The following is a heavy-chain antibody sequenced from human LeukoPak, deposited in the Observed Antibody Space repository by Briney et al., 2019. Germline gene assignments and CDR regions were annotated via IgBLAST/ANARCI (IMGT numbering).Heavy chain of an antibody. V-gene: IGHV1-8*01. D-gene: IGHD2-2*01. CDR2: MNPNSGAT. CDR1: GYTFTSYD. Sequence: GASVKVSCKASGYTFTSYDFNWLRQATGQGPEWMGWMNPNSGATGYAQKFQGRVTMTRNTSISTAYMELSSLRSEDTAVYYCARGHIVAVPAARAVYYYYGMDVWGQGTKVTVSS. J-gene: IGHJ6*02. CDR3: ARGHIVAVPAARAVYYYYGMDV.